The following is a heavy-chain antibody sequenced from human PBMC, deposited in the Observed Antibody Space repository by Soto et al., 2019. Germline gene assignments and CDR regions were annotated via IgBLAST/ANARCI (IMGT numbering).Heavy chain of an antibody. V-gene: IGHV4-39*01. CDR2: IYYSGST. CDR3: ARHTHLRGYSYPKHFADY. Sequence: PSETLSLTCTVSGGSISSSSYYWGWIRQPPGKGLEWIGSIYYSGSTYYNPSLKSRVTISVDTSKNQFSLKLSSVTAADTAVYYCARHTHLRGYSYPKHFADYWGQGTLVTVSS. J-gene: IGHJ4*02. CDR1: GGSISSSSYY. D-gene: IGHD5-18*01.